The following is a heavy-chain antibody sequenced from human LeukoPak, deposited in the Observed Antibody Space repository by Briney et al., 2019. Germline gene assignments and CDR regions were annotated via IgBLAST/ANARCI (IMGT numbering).Heavy chain of an antibody. J-gene: IGHJ4*02. CDR2: FDPEDGET. CDR1: GYTLTELS. D-gene: IGHD3-22*01. Sequence: ASVKVSFKVSGYTLTELSMHWVRQAPGKGLEWMGGFDPEDGETIYAQKFQGRVTTTEATSTYTAYMELSRLRSEDTAVYYCATDPTYDNDSSGYCFFYWGQGTLVTVSS. V-gene: IGHV1-24*01. CDR3: ATDPTYDNDSSGYCFFY.